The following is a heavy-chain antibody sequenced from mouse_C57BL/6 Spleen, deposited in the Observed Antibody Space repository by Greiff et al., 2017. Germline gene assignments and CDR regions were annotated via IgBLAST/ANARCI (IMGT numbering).Heavy chain of an antibody. J-gene: IGHJ3*01. V-gene: IGHV1-82*01. CDR1: GYAFSSSW. Sequence: QVQLQQSGPELVKPGASVKISCKASGYAFSSSWMNWVKQRPGKGLEWIGRIYPGDGDTNYNGKFKGKATLTADKSSSTAYMQLSSLTSEDSAVSFCARETGLPFAYWGQGTLVTVSA. CDR2: IYPGDGDT. CDR3: ARETGLPFAY. D-gene: IGHD4-1*01.